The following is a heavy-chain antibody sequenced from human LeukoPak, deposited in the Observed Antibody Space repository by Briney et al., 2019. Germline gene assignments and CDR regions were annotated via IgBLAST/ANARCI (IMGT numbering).Heavy chain of an antibody. CDR3: ARALRNYEVLDYYYYYMYV. Sequence: PSETLSLTCTVSGGSISSYYWSWIRQPAGKGLEWIGRIYTSGSTNCNPSLKSRVTMSVDTSKNQFSLKLSSVTAADTAVYYCARALRNYEVLDYYYYYMYVWGKGTTVTVSS. CDR1: GGSISSYY. V-gene: IGHV4-4*07. J-gene: IGHJ6*03. CDR2: IYTSGST. D-gene: IGHD4-11*01.